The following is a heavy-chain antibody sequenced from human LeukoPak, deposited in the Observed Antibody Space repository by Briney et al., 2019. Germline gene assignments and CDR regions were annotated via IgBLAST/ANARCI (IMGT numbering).Heavy chain of an antibody. D-gene: IGHD3-10*01. Sequence: GGSLRLSCAASGFIFSNYWMTWVRQAPGKGLEWVSSISSSSSYIYYADSVKGRFTISRDNAKNSLYLQMNSLRAEDTAVYYCARVAGSGSRKYYYGMDVWGQGTTVTVSS. V-gene: IGHV3-21*01. CDR1: GFIFSNYW. J-gene: IGHJ6*02. CDR2: ISSSSSYI. CDR3: ARVAGSGSRKYYYGMDV.